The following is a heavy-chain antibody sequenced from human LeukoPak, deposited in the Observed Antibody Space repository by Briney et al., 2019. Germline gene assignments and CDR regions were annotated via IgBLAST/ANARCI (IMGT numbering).Heavy chain of an antibody. CDR2: INHSGST. CDR3: ARGWYYDFWSGHYRTPGEYFQH. V-gene: IGHV4-34*01. J-gene: IGHJ1*01. D-gene: IGHD3-3*01. Sequence: SETLSLTCAVYGRSFSGYYWGWIRQPPGKGLEWIGEINHSGSTNYNPSLKSRVTISVDTSKNQFSLKLSSVTAADTAVYYCARGWYYDFWSGHYRTPGEYFQHWGQGTLVTVSS. CDR1: GRSFSGYY.